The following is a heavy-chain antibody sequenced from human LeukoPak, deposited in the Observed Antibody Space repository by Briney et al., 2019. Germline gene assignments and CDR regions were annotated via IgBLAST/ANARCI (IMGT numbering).Heavy chain of an antibody. CDR2: IYYSGST. V-gene: IGHV4-59*12. CDR1: GGSISSYY. CDR3: ARGSILGSLWAKFDP. Sequence: PSETLSLTCTVSGGSISSYYWSWIRQPPGKGLEWIGYIYYSGSTNYNPSLKSRVTISVDTSKNQFSLKLSSVTAADTAVYYCARGSILGSLWAKFDPWGQGTLVTVSS. J-gene: IGHJ5*02. D-gene: IGHD3-3*02.